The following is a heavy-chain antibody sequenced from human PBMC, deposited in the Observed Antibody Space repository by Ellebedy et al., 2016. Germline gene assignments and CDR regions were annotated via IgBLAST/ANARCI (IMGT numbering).Heavy chain of an antibody. CDR2: ISSSSSYI. CDR3: ARALPEYSSGWYIGPGAFDI. V-gene: IGHV3-21*01. Sequence: GESLKISXAASGFTFSSYSMNWVRQAPGKGLEWVSFISSSSSYIYYADTLKGRFTISRDNAKNSLYLQMNSLRAGDTAVYYCARALPEYSSGWYIGPGAFDIWGQGTVVTVSS. CDR1: GFTFSSYS. J-gene: IGHJ3*02. D-gene: IGHD6-19*01.